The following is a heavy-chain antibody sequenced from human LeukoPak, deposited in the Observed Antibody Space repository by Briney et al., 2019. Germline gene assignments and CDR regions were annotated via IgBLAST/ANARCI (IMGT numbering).Heavy chain of an antibody. Sequence: GASVKVSCKASGYTFTGYYMHWVRQAPGQGLEWMGRINPNSDGTNYAQKFQGRVTMTSDTSITTAYMEQSRLRSDDTAMYFCMRGPIQLWQGFDPWGQGTLVTVSS. V-gene: IGHV1-2*06. CDR2: INPNSDGT. J-gene: IGHJ5*02. D-gene: IGHD1-1*01. CDR3: MRGPIQLWQGFDP. CDR1: GYTFTGYY.